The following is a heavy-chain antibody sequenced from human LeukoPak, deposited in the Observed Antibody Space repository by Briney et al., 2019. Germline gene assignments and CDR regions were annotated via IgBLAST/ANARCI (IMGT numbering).Heavy chain of an antibody. CDR3: ARPRSSSSGGFDY. CDR1: GFTFSDYY. Sequence: GGSLRLSCAASGFTFSDYYMSWIRQAPGKGLEWVSYITSSGSTIYYTDSVKGRFTISRDNAKNSLYLQMNSLRAEDTAVYYCARPRSSSSGGFDYWGQGTLVTVSS. J-gene: IGHJ4*02. D-gene: IGHD6-6*01. CDR2: ITSSGSTI. V-gene: IGHV3-11*01.